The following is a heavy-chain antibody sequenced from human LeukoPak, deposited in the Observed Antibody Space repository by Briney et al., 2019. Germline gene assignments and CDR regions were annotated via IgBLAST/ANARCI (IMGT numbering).Heavy chain of an antibody. D-gene: IGHD3-22*01. CDR1: GGSISSYY. V-gene: IGHV4-59*01. J-gene: IGHJ3*02. Sequence: SETLSLTCTVSGGSISSYYWSWIRQPPGKGLEWIGYIYYSGSTNYNPSLKSRVTISVDTSKNQFSLKLSSVTAADTAVYYCARKGGGAYYYDSSPDAFDIWGQGKMVTVFS. CDR2: IYYSGST. CDR3: ARKGGGAYYYDSSPDAFDI.